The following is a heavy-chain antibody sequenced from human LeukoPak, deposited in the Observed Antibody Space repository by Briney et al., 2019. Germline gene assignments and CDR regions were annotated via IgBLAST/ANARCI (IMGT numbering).Heavy chain of an antibody. J-gene: IGHJ3*02. D-gene: IGHD3-22*01. CDR3: AKVWVIVVVWGAFDI. Sequence: GGSLRLSCAASGFTVSSNYMSWVRQAPGKGLEWVSAITATSRHIYYADSVKGRFTISRDNAKNSLYLQMNSLRAEDTAVYYCAKVWVIVVVWGAFDIWGQGTMVTVSS. V-gene: IGHV3-21*04. CDR2: ITATSRHI. CDR1: GFTVSSNY.